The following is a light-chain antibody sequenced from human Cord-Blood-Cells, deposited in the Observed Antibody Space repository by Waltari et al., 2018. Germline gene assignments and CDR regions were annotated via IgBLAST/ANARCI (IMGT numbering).Light chain of an antibody. CDR1: HSVSSN. J-gene: IGKJ4*01. V-gene: IGKV3-15*01. CDR2: GAS. Sequence: EIVMTQSPATLSVSPGERATLSCRASHSVSSNLAWYQQKPGQAPRLLIYGASTRATGIPARFSGSGSGTEFTLTISSLQSEDFAVYYCQQYNNWPPRNTFGGGTKVEIK. CDR3: QQYNNWPPRNT.